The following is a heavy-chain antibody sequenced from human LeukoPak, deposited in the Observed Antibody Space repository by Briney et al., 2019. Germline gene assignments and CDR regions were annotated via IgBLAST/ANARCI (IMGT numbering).Heavy chain of an antibody. CDR1: GYTFTSYD. V-gene: IGHV1-8*03. CDR3: AKGSTNYYDSRATFDY. J-gene: IGHJ4*02. D-gene: IGHD3-22*01. Sequence: GASVKVSCKASGYTFTSYDINWVRQATGQGLGWMGWMNPNSGNTGYAQKFQGRVTITRNTSISTAYMELSSLRSEDTAVYYCAKGSTNYYDSRATFDYWGQGTLVTVSS. CDR2: MNPNSGNT.